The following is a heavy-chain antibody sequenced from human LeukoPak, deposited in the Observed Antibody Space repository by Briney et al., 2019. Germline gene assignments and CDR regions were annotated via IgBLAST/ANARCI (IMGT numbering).Heavy chain of an antibody. D-gene: IGHD3-22*01. Sequence: GASVKVSCKASGGTFSSYAISWVRQAPGQGLEWMGGIIPIFGTANYAQKFQGRVTITTDESTSTAYMELSSLRSEGTAVYYCASFYYYDSSGYRNWFDPWGQGTLVTVSS. V-gene: IGHV1-69*05. J-gene: IGHJ5*02. CDR2: IIPIFGTA. CDR1: GGTFSSYA. CDR3: ASFYYYDSSGYRNWFDP.